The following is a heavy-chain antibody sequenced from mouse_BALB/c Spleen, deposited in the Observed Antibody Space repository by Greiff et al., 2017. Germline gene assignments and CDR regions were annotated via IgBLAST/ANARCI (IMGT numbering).Heavy chain of an antibody. V-gene: IGHV1-9*01. Sequence: QVQLKESGAELMKPGASVKISCKATGYTFSSYWIEWVKQRPGHGLEWIGEILPGSGSTNYNEKFKGKATFTADTSSNTAYMQLSSLTSEDSAVYYCASGGPYYGSRLYYFDYWGQGTTLTVSS. J-gene: IGHJ2*01. D-gene: IGHD1-1*01. CDR1: GYTFSSYW. CDR2: ILPGSGST. CDR3: ASGGPYYGSRLYYFDY.